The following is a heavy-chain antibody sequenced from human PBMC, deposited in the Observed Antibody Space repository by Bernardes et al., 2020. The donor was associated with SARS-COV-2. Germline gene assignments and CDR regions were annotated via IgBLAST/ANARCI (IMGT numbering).Heavy chain of an antibody. Sequence: GGSLRLSCAASGFTFSSSAMSWVRQAPGTGLEWVSGIVGSGDTTYSADSVKGRFTISRDNSKNTLYLQMNSLRAEDTAVYYCAKSGDYYGSGRQRIYWGQGTLVTGSS. CDR2: IVGSGDTT. V-gene: IGHV3-23*01. CDR1: GFTFSSSA. D-gene: IGHD3-10*01. J-gene: IGHJ4*02. CDR3: AKSGDYYGSGRQRIY.